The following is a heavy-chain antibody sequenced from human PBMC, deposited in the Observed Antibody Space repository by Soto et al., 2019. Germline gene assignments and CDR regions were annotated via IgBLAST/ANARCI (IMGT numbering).Heavy chain of an antibody. Sequence: SETLSLTCAVSGYSISSGYYWGWIRQPPGKGLEWIGSIYHSGSTYYNPSLKSRVTISVDTSKNQFSLKLSSVTAADTAVYYCATAYSSSWYGNWFDPWGQGTLVTVSS. J-gene: IGHJ5*02. D-gene: IGHD6-13*01. CDR3: ATAYSSSWYGNWFDP. V-gene: IGHV4-38-2*01. CDR1: GYSISSGYY. CDR2: IYHSGST.